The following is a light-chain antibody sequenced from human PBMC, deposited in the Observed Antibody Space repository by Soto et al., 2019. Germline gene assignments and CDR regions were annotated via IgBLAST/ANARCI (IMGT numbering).Light chain of an antibody. V-gene: IGLV2-14*01. CDR2: DVS. CDR3: SSYTSSSTLRV. Sequence: QSALTQPASVSGSPGQSITISCTGTSSDVGGYNYVSWYQQHPGKAPKLMIYDVSNRPSGVSNRFSGSKSRNTASLTISGLQAEEEADYYCSSYTSSSTLRVFGTGSKVTVL. J-gene: IGLJ1*01. CDR1: SSDVGGYNY.